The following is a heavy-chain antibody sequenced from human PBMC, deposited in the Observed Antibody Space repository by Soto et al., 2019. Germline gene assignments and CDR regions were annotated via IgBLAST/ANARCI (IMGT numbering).Heavy chain of an antibody. CDR3: TGFDY. Sequence: GGSLRLSCVASNFAFSNAWMNWVRQAPGKGLEWVGRIKSKTYGETTDFAAPVRGRFSMSRDDSKNMLYLQMNSLKTEDTAVYYCTGFDYWGQGTLVTVSS. CDR1: NFAFSNAW. J-gene: IGHJ4*02. V-gene: IGHV3-15*07. CDR2: IKSKTYGETT.